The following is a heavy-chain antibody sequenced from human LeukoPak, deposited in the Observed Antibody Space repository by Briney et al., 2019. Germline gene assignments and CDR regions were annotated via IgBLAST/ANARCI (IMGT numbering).Heavy chain of an antibody. D-gene: IGHD2-2*01. V-gene: IGHV3-53*01. CDR3: ARWICGSTSCYYDY. J-gene: IGHJ4*02. CDR2: LYSDGST. CDR1: GFTFSSYA. Sequence: GGSLRLSCAASGFTFSSYAMSWVRQAPGMGLEWVSMLYSDGSTYYTDSVKGRFTISRDNSKNTLYLQMNSLRAEDTAVYYCARWICGSTSCYYDYWGQGILVTVSS.